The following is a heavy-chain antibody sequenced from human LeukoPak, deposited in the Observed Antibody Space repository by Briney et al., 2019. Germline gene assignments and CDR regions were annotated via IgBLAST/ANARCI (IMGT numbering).Heavy chain of an antibody. CDR2: MNGEGTTI. CDR3: ATARNFRFEY. CDR1: GLTFRTTW. J-gene: IGHJ4*02. V-gene: IGHV3-74*01. D-gene: IGHD1-7*01. Sequence: GGPLRLSCATSGLTFRTTWMHWVRHAPGKGLMWVSRMNGEGTTIDYADSVKGRFTVSRDYAKNTLFLQMNNLRTEDTALYFCATARNFRFEYWGQGSLVIVSA.